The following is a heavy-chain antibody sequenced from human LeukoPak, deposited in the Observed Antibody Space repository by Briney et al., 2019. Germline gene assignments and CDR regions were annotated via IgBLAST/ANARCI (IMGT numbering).Heavy chain of an antibody. J-gene: IGHJ4*02. CDR1: GGSISSYY. CDR3: ERERLDYGSGFDY. CDR2: IYYSGST. Sequence: SETLSLTRTVSGGSISSYYWSWIRQPPGKGLECIGYIYYSGSTNYNPSLKSRVTISVDTSKNQFSLKLSYVTAADTEVYYCERERLDYGSGFDYWGQGTLVTVSS. V-gene: IGHV4-59*01. D-gene: IGHD3-10*01.